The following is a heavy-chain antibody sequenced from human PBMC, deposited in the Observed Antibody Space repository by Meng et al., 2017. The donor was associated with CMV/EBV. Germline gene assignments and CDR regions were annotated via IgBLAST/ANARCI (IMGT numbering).Heavy chain of an antibody. J-gene: IGHJ4*02. V-gene: IGHV4-59*01. CDR1: GGSFSGYY. CDR2: IYYSGST. Sequence: SQTLSLTCAVYGGSFSGYYWSWIRQPPGKGLEWIGYIYYSGSTNYNPSLKSRVTISVDTSKNQFSLKLSSVTAADTAVYYCARDRNRNLDYWGQGTLVTVSS. CDR3: ARDRNRNLDY.